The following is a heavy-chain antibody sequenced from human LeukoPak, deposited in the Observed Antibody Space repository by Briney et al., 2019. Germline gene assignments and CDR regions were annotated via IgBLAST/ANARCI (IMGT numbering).Heavy chain of an antibody. Sequence: GGSLRLSCVASGFTFSSYAMSWVRQAPGKGLEWVSAISGSGGSTYYADSVKGRFTISRDNSKNTLYLQMNSLRAEDTAVYYCAKAIRAPEYYFDYWGQGTLVTVSS. V-gene: IGHV3-23*01. CDR1: GFTFSSYA. D-gene: IGHD5-12*01. J-gene: IGHJ4*02. CDR3: AKAIRAPEYYFDY. CDR2: ISGSGGST.